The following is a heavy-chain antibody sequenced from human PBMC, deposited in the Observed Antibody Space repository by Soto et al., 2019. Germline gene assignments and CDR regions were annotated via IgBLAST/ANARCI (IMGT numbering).Heavy chain of an antibody. Sequence: PGGSLRLSCATSGFTFSSFSMNWVRQAPGKGLEWVASITGSSSYIYYADSVKGRFSISRDNAKNSLFLQMSSLRAEDTAVYYCARDWLFLAFDYWGQGTLVTVS. V-gene: IGHV3-21*01. CDR1: GFTFSSFS. D-gene: IGHD3-22*01. J-gene: IGHJ4*02. CDR3: ARDWLFLAFDY. CDR2: ITGSSSYI.